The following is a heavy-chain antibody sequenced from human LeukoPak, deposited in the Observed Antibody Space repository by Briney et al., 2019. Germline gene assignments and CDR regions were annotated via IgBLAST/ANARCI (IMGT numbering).Heavy chain of an antibody. CDR3: ARRNDFGI. CDR2: IYYSGNT. J-gene: IGHJ3*02. V-gene: IGHV4-59*08. CDR1: GGSISGDH. Sequence: SETLSLTCTVSGGSISGDHWNWIRQPPGKGLEWIGHIYYSGNTSYNPSLKSRVTISVDTSKNQFSLKLNSVTAADTAVYYCARRNDFGIWGQGTMVTVSS.